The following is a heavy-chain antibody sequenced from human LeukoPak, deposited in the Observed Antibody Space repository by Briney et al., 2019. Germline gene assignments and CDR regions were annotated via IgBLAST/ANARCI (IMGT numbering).Heavy chain of an antibody. J-gene: IGHJ3*02. CDR2: ISTDGSST. CDR1: GFTFSYYW. CDR3: ARDYTMTHAFDI. V-gene: IGHV3-74*01. D-gene: IGHD3-22*01. Sequence: GGSLRLSCAASGFTFSYYWMHWVRQAPGKGLVWVSRISTDGSSTTYADSVKGRFTISRDNSKNTLYLQMNSLRAEDTAVYYCARDYTMTHAFDIWGQGTMVTVSS.